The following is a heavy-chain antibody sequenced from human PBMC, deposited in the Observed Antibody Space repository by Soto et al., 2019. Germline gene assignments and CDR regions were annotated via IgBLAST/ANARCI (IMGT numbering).Heavy chain of an antibody. CDR3: ERRVWSLDL. V-gene: IGHV4-59*11. CDR2: IHYTGST. Sequence: QVQLHESGPGLVKPSDTLSLTCSVSGGSILSQYWSWIRQPPGKGLEWIGYIHYTGSTDYNQSLKRRLAISGDTYKNQFSLQLSCVTAADKAVYYCERRVWSLDLWGQGTLVTVS. J-gene: IGHJ4*02. D-gene: IGHD2-21*01. CDR1: GGSILSQY.